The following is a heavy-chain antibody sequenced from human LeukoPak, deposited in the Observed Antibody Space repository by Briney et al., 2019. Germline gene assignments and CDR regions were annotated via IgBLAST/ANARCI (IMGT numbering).Heavy chain of an antibody. CDR1: GFSFSSYG. J-gene: IGHJ4*02. D-gene: IGHD6-13*01. Sequence: GGSLRLSCAASGFSFSSYGMLWVRQAPGKGLEWVAVIWYDGSNKYYADSVKGRFTISRDNAKNSLYLQMNSLRAEDTAVYYCARGQQLVYWGQGTLVTVSS. V-gene: IGHV3-33*03. CDR3: ARGQQLVY. CDR2: IWYDGSNK.